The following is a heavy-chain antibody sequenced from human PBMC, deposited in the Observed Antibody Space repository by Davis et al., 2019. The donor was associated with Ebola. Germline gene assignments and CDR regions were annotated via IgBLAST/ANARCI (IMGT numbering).Heavy chain of an antibody. Sequence: SETLSLTCTVSGGSINNYFWSWIRQPPGKGLEWIGNIHYLGNTNYNPSLRGRVTISIDTSKNQFSLRLSSVTAADTAVYYCARGNYGDYIVLYYYNMDVWGQGTTVTVSS. CDR2: IHYLGNT. V-gene: IGHV4-59*01. CDR3: ARGNYGDYIVLYYYNMDV. J-gene: IGHJ6*02. D-gene: IGHD4-17*01. CDR1: GGSINNYF.